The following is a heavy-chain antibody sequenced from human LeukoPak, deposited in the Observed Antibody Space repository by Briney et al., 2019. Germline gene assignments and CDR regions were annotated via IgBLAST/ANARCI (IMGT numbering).Heavy chain of an antibody. CDR1: GFTFSSYW. D-gene: IGHD3-9*01. CDR2: IKTDGSEK. J-gene: IGHJ6*03. CDR3: ARRDGGHYDVLTGYYLYYYYMDV. V-gene: IGHV3-7*01. Sequence: GGSLRLSCAASGFTFSSYWMSWVRQAPGKGLEWVANIKTDGSEKYYVDSVKGRFTISRDNAKNSLYLQMNSLRAEDTAVYYCARRDGGHYDVLTGYYLYYYYMDVWGKGTTVTVSS.